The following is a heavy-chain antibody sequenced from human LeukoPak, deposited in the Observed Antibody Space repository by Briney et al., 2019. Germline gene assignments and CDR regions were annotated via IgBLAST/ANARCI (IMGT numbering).Heavy chain of an antibody. D-gene: IGHD1-26*01. J-gene: IGHJ4*02. CDR1: GGSISSSSYY. CDR2: IYYSGST. CDR3: ARAPWRYSGSYGWHSGPKGQIDY. Sequence: SETLSLTCTVSGGSISSSSYYWGWIRQPPGTGLEWIGSIYYSGSTYYNPSLKSRVTISVDTSKNQFSLKLSSVTAADTAVYYCARAPWRYSGSYGWHSGPKGQIDYWGQGTLVTVSS. V-gene: IGHV4-39*07.